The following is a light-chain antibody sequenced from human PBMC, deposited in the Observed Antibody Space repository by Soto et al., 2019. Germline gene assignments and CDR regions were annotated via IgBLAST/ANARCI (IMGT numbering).Light chain of an antibody. CDR1: QSVYSS. V-gene: IGKV3-15*01. Sequence: ENVLTQSPATLSVSPGERATLSCRASQSVYSSLAWYQQKPCQAPRLLIYGASTRATGIPARFSGSGSGTEFTLTISRLQSEDFAVYYCQQYNNWPPWTFGQGTKVDIK. CDR2: GAS. CDR3: QQYNNWPPWT. J-gene: IGKJ1*01.